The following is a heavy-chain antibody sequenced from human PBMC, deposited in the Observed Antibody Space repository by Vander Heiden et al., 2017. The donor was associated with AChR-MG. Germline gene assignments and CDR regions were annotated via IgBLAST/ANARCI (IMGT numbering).Heavy chain of an antibody. CDR2: IRSRAYGGTT. J-gene: IGHJ3*02. V-gene: IGHV3-49*03. CDR3: TRVGGSSTSSQGFYAFDI. D-gene: IGHD2-2*01. CDR1: GFTFDDYA. Sequence: EVQLVESGGGLVQPGRSLRLSCTASGFTFDDYAMSWFRQAPGKGLEWVGFIRSRAYGGTTEYAASVKGRFTISRDESKTIAYLQMNSLKTEDTAVYYCTRVGGSSTSSQGFYAFDIWGQGTMVTVSS.